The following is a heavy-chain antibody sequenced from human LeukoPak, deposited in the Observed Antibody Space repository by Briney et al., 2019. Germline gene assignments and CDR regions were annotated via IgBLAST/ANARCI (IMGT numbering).Heavy chain of an antibody. Sequence: SETLSLTCTVSGGSISSGGYYWSWIRQHPGKGLEWIGYIYYSGSTYYNPSLKSRVTISVDTSKNQFSLKLSSVTAADTAVYYCARASLTGYHTGSYFDYWGQGTLVTVSS. D-gene: IGHD3-9*01. V-gene: IGHV4-31*03. CDR1: GGSISSGGYY. CDR3: ARASLTGYHTGSYFDY. J-gene: IGHJ4*02. CDR2: IYYSGST.